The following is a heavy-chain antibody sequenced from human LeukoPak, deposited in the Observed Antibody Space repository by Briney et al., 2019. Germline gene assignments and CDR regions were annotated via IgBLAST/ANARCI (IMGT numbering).Heavy chain of an antibody. CDR2: ISWDGGST. CDR3: ARGHTMILVVNYFDY. V-gene: IGHV3-43D*04. CDR1: GFTFDDYA. D-gene: IGHD3-22*01. J-gene: IGHJ4*02. Sequence: GGSLRLSCAASGFTFDDYAMHWVRQAPGKGLEWVSLISWDGGSTYYADSVKGRFTISRDNSKNSLYLQMNSLRAEDTALYYCARGHTMILVVNYFDYWGQGTLVTVSS.